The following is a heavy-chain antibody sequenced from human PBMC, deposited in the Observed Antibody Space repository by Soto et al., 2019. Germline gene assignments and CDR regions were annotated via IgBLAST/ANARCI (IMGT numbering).Heavy chain of an antibody. CDR2: IYYSGST. D-gene: IGHD2-15*01. J-gene: IGHJ5*02. V-gene: IGHV4-39*01. Sequence: PSETLSLTCTVSGGSISSSSYYWGWIRQPPGKGLEWIGSIYYSGSTYYNPSLKSRVTISVDTSKNQFSLKLSSVTAADTAVYYCARRTGCSGGSCYSGNWFDPWGQGTLVTVSS. CDR1: GGSISSSSYY. CDR3: ARRTGCSGGSCYSGNWFDP.